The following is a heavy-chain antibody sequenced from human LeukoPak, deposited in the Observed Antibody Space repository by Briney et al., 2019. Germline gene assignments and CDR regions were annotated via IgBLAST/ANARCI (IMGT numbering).Heavy chain of an antibody. CDR2: IRYDGSTK. Sequence: GGSLRLSCAASGFSFSGYGMHWVRQVPGKGLEWVAFIRYDGSTKFYTDSVKGRFAISRDNSKNTLSLQMNSLRAEDTAVYYCAKDNGEKAYYDFWSGLDFDYWGQGTLVTVSS. V-gene: IGHV3-30*02. J-gene: IGHJ4*02. CDR3: AKDNGEKAYYDFWSGLDFDY. D-gene: IGHD3-3*01. CDR1: GFSFSGYG.